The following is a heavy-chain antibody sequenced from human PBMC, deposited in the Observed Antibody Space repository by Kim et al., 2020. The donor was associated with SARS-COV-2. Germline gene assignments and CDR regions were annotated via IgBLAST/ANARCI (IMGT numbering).Heavy chain of an antibody. CDR1: GFTFSSYS. V-gene: IGHV3-21*01. CDR3: ARDERAGVLRDYYYGMDV. J-gene: IGHJ6*02. Sequence: GGSLRLSCAASGFTFSSYSMNWVRQAPGKGLEWVSSISSSSSYIYYADSVKGRFTISRDNAKNSLYLQMNSLRAEDTAVYYCARDERAGVLRDYYYGMDVWGQGTTVTVSS. CDR2: ISSSSSYI. D-gene: IGHD3-9*01.